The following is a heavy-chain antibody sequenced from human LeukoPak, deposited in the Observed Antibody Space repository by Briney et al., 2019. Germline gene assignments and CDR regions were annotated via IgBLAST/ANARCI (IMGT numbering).Heavy chain of an antibody. D-gene: IGHD2-2*02. CDR2: IYTSGST. Sequence: TSQTLSLTCTVSGGSISSGSYYWSWIRQPAGKGLEWIGRIYTSGSTNYNPSLKSRVTISVDTSKTQFSLKLSSVTAADTAVYYCARATLRYCSSTSCYTDAFDIWGQGTMVTVSS. CDR1: GGSISSGSYY. CDR3: ARATLRYCSSTSCYTDAFDI. V-gene: IGHV4-61*02. J-gene: IGHJ3*02.